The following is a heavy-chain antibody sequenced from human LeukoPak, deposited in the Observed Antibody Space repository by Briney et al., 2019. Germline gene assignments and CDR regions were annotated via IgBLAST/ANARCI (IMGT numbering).Heavy chain of an antibody. D-gene: IGHD1-26*01. J-gene: IGHJ4*02. CDR2: ISGSGGST. CDR3: ARASSGSHGDY. V-gene: IGHV3-23*01. Sequence: GGSLRLSCAASGFTFSSYAMSWVRQAPGKGLEWVSAISGSGGSTYYADSVKGRFTTSRDNSKNTLYLQTNSLRAEDTAVYYCARASSGSHGDYWGQGTLVTVSS. CDR1: GFTFSSYA.